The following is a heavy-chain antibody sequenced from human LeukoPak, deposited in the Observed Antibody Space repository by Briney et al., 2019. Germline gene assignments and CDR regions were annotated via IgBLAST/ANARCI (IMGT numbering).Heavy chain of an antibody. CDR2: IYYSGST. Sequence: SETLSLTCTVSGGSISSSSYYWGWVRQPPGKGLEWIGSIYYSGSTYYNPSLKSRVTISVDTSKNQFSLKLSSVTAADTAVYYCARGFGYGSGSHYNVEIWFDPWGQGTQVTVSS. J-gene: IGHJ5*02. V-gene: IGHV4-39*07. D-gene: IGHD3-10*01. CDR3: ARGFGYGSGSHYNVEIWFDP. CDR1: GGSISSSSYY.